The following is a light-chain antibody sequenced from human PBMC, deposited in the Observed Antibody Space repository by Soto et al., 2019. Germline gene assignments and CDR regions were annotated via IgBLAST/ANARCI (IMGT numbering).Light chain of an antibody. CDR1: SSNIGAGYD. CDR3: QSYDSSLSGDV. V-gene: IGLV1-40*01. Sequence: QLVLTQPPSVSGAPGQRVTISCTGSSSNIGAGYDVHWYHQLPGTAPKLLIYGNSNRPSGVPDRFSGSKSGTSASLAITGLQAEDEADYYCQSYDSSLSGDVFGTGTKLTVL. CDR2: GNS. J-gene: IGLJ1*01.